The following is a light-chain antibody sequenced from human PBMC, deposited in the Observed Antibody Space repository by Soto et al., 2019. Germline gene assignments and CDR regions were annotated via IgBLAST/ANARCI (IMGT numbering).Light chain of an antibody. J-gene: IGKJ2*01. V-gene: IGKV3-20*01. CDR2: GAS. CDR1: QSVSSSY. Sequence: EIVLTQSPGTLSLSPGERAILSCRASQSVSSSYLAWYQQKPGQARRLLIYGASSRATGIPDRFSGSGSGTDFTLTIRRLEPEDFAVYYCQQYGSSPYTFGQGTKLEIK. CDR3: QQYGSSPYT.